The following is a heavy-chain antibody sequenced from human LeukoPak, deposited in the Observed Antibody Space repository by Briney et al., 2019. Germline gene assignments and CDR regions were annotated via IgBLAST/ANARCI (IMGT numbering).Heavy chain of an antibody. D-gene: IGHD2-2*01. V-gene: IGHV3-15*01. CDR3: TTYIVEIPVEFDY. CDR1: GFTVSSNY. J-gene: IGHJ4*02. CDR2: IKSKIDDETT. Sequence: GGSLRLSCAASGFTVSSNYMSWVRQAPGKGPEWVGRIKSKIDDETTDYAAPVKGRFIITRGDSKNALYLQMNSLKTEDTAVYYCTTYIVEIPVEFDYWGQGTLVTVSS.